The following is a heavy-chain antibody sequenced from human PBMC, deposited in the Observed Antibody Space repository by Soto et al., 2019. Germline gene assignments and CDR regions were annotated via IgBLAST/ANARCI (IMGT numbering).Heavy chain of an antibody. V-gene: IGHV3-15*01. CDR2: IKTKTDGDTT. D-gene: IGHD3-10*01. CDR3: KTGKF. CDR1: VFSFSDAW. Sequence: GGSLRLSCASSVFSFSDAWMSWVRQTPGRGLEWIGHIKTKTDGDTTNYAAPVKGRFTISRDDSKNTLYLQMNNLKTEDTAVYYCKTGKFWGQGTMVTVSS. J-gene: IGHJ4*02.